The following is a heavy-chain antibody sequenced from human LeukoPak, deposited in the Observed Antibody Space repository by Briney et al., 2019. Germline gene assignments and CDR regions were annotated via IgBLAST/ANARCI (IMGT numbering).Heavy chain of an antibody. CDR1: GFTFSSYA. CDR2: ISGSGGST. V-gene: IGHV3-23*01. CDR3: AKASGGSGYYTTFDS. D-gene: IGHD3-3*01. J-gene: IGHJ4*02. Sequence: AGGSLRLSCAASGFTFSSYAMSWVRQAPEKGLEWVSGISGSGGSTYYADSVKGRFTISRDNSRNTLYLQMNSLRAEDTAEYYCAKASGGSGYYTTFDSWGQGTLVTVSS.